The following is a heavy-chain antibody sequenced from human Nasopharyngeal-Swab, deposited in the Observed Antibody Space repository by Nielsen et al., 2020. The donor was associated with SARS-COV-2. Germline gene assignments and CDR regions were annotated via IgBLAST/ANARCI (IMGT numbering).Heavy chain of an antibody. CDR3: AREQWLGTYYYYGMDV. V-gene: IGHV3-53*01. CDR2: TEIGGTT. D-gene: IGHD6-19*01. CDR1: GLTVSSTY. J-gene: IGHJ6*02. Sequence: GESLKISCAVSGLTVSSTYMSWVRQAPGKGLEWVSVTEIGGTTHYADSVKGRFSISRDNAKNSLYLQMNSLRAEDTAVYYCAREQWLGTYYYYGMDVWGQGTTVTVSS.